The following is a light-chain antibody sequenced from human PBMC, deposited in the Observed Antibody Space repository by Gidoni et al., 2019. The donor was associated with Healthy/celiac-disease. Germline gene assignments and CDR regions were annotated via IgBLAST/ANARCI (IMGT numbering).Light chain of an antibody. CDR2: EVS. CDR3: CSYAVSSNVV. J-gene: IGLJ2*01. V-gene: IGLV2-23*02. CDR1: SSDVGCYNL. Sequence: QSALTQPASVSGSPGQSITISCTGTSSDVGCYNLVAWYQQHPGKAPKLMIYEVSKRPSGVSNRFSGSKSGNTASLPISVLQAEDEADYYCCSYAVSSNVVFCGGTKLPVL.